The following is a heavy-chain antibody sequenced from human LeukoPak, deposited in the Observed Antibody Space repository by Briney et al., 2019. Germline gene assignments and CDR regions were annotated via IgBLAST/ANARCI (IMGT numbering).Heavy chain of an antibody. V-gene: IGHV6-1*01. Sequence: SQTLSLTCAISGDSVSSNSAAWNWIRQSPSRGLEWLGRTYYRSKWYNDYAVSVKSRITIDPDTSKNQFSLQLNSVTPEDTAVYYCARDPAMVRGYYYGMDVWGQGTTVTVSS. D-gene: IGHD3-10*01. J-gene: IGHJ6*02. CDR1: GDSVSSNSAA. CDR3: ARDPAMVRGYYYGMDV. CDR2: TYYRSKWYN.